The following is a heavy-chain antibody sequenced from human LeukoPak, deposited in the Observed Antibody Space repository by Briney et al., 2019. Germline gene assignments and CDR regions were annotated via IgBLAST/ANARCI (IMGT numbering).Heavy chain of an antibody. CDR1: GFTFSSYA. J-gene: IGHJ4*02. V-gene: IGHV3-30*04. D-gene: IGHD5-24*01. CDR3: AKEEMGYYFDY. CDR2: ISYDGSNK. Sequence: GGSLRLSCAASGFTFSSYAMHWVRQAPGKGLEWVAVISYDGSNKYYADSVKGRFTISRDNSKNTLYLQMNSLRAEDTAVYYCAKEEMGYYFDYWGQGTLVTVSS.